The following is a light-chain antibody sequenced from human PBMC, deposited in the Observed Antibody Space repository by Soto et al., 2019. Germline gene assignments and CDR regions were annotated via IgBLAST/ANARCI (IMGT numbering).Light chain of an antibody. CDR1: QSVSSN. CDR3: QQYNKWPRT. V-gene: IGKV3-15*01. J-gene: IGKJ1*01. CDR2: GAS. Sequence: EIVMTQSPATLSVSPWERATLSCRASQSVSSNLAWYQQKPGQAPRLLIYGASTRATGIPARFSGSGSGTEFTLTMSSLQSEDFAVYYCQQYNKWPRTFGQGTKVDIK.